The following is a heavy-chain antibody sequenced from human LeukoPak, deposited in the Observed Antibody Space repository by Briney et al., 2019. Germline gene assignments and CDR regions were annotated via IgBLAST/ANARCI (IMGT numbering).Heavy chain of an antibody. J-gene: IGHJ4*02. D-gene: IGHD1-26*01. CDR3: AKGKVGAQGYYFDY. CDR2: IRYDGSNK. CDR1: GFTFSSYG. Sequence: GGSLRLSCAASGFTFSSYGMHWVRQAPGKGLEWVAFIRYDGSNKYYADSVKGRFTISRDNSKNTLYLQMNSLRAEDTAVYYCAKGKVGAQGYYFDYWGQGTLVSVSS. V-gene: IGHV3-30*02.